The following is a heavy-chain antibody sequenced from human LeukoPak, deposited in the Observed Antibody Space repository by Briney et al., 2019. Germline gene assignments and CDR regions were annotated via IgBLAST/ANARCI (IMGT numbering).Heavy chain of an antibody. CDR3: ARESDAWYSSSSGVDY. CDR2: IKQDGSEK. CDR1: GFTFSSYW. D-gene: IGHD6-6*01. J-gene: IGHJ4*02. Sequence: PGGSLRLSCAASGFTFSSYWMSWVRQAPGKGLEWVANIKQDGSEKYYVDSVKGRFTISRDNAKNSLCLQMNSLRAEDTAVYYCARESDAWYSSSSGVDYWGQGTLVTVSS. V-gene: IGHV3-7*01.